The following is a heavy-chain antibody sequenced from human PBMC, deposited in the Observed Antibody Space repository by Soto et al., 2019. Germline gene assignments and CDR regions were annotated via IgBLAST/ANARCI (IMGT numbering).Heavy chain of an antibody. CDR2: IKSKTDGGTT. Sequence: QAPGKGLEWVGRIKSKTDGGTTDYAAPVKGRFTISRDDSKNTLYLQMNSLKTEDTAVYYCTTENPAFFILHAEDGIRAVRSVSAFLVNRSSDL. D-gene: IGHD3-9*01. V-gene: IGHV3-15*07. J-gene: IGHJ2*01. CDR3: TTENPAFFILHAEDGIRAVRSVSAFLVNRSSDL.